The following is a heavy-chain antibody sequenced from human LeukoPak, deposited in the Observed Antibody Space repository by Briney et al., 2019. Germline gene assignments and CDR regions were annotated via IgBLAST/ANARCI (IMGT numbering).Heavy chain of an antibody. CDR2: ISWNSGSI. CDR3: AKDLYYYDSSGYWGSGAFDI. V-gene: IGHV3-9*01. D-gene: IGHD3-22*01. Sequence: PGGSLRLSCAASGFTFDDYAMHWVRQAPGKGLEWVSGISWNSGSIGYADSVKGRSTISRDNAKNSLYLQMNSLRAEDTALYYCAKDLYYYDSSGYWGSGAFDIWGQGTMVTVSS. J-gene: IGHJ3*02. CDR1: GFTFDDYA.